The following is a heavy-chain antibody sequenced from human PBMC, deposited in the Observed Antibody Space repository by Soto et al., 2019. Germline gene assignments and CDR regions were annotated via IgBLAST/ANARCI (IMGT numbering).Heavy chain of an antibody. V-gene: IGHV3-30*18. CDR3: AKDSGLKSEYFGEYFDY. D-gene: IGHD3-9*01. J-gene: IGHJ4*02. CDR1: GFTFSSYG. Sequence: GGSLRLSCAASGFTFSSYGMHWVRQAPGKGLEWVAVISYDGSNKYYADSVKGRFTISRDNSKNTLYLQMNSLRAEDTAVYYCAKDSGLKSEYFGEYFDYWGQGTLVTVSS. CDR2: ISYDGSNK.